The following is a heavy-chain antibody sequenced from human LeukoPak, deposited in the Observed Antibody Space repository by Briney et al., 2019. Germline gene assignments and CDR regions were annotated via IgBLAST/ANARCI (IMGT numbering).Heavy chain of an antibody. D-gene: IGHD1-1*01. Sequence: PGGSLRLSCAASGFTFSGYWMTWVRQAPGKGLEWVATIKPDGSDQYYVDSLRGRFTISRDNTKNSLYLQMNSLRAEDTAVYFCARMDNWNARGDRGDAFDIWGQGTMVTVSS. CDR1: GFTFSGYW. CDR2: IKPDGSDQ. J-gene: IGHJ3*02. V-gene: IGHV3-7*01. CDR3: ARMDNWNARGDRGDAFDI.